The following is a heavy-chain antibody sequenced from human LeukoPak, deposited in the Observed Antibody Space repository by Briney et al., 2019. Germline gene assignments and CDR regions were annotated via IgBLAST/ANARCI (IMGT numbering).Heavy chain of an antibody. V-gene: IGHV4-59*01. CDR3: ARDQRYSYGNYYYYGMDV. D-gene: IGHD5-18*01. CDR2: IYYSGRT. J-gene: IGHJ6*02. CDR1: GGSISSYY. Sequence: ETLSLTCTVSGGSISSYYWSWIRQPPGKGLEWIGYIYYSGRTNYNPSLKSRVTISVDTSKNQFSLKLSSVTAADTAVYYCARDQRYSYGNYYYYGMDVWGQGTTVTVSS.